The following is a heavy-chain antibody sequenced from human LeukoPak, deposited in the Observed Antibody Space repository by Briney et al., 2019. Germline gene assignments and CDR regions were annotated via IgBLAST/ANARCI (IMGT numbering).Heavy chain of an antibody. Sequence: ASVKVSCKASGGTFSSYAINWVRQAPGQGLEWMGRIIPIFGIANYAQKFQGRVTITADKSTSTAYMELSSLRSEDTAVYYCAGARFSGSYSFDYWGQGTLVTVSS. V-gene: IGHV1-69*04. D-gene: IGHD1-26*01. CDR2: IIPIFGIA. CDR1: GGTFSSYA. J-gene: IGHJ4*02. CDR3: AGARFSGSYSFDY.